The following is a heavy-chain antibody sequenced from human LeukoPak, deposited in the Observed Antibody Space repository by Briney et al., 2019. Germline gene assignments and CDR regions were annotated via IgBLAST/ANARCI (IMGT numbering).Heavy chain of an antibody. D-gene: IGHD1-26*01. V-gene: IGHV4-61*02. CDR1: GGSISSGSYY. CDR2: IYTSGST. J-gene: IGHJ3*02. Sequence: SETLSLTCTVSGGSISSGSYYWSWIRQPAGKGLEWIGRIYTSGSTNYNPSLKSRVTISVDTSKNQFSLKLSSVTAADTAVYYCARGELLYLDAFDIWGQGTMVTVSS. CDR3: ARGELLYLDAFDI.